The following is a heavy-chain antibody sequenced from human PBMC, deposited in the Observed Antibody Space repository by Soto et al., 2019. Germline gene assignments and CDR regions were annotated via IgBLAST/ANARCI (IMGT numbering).Heavy chain of an antibody. V-gene: IGHV3-7*03. Sequence: GGSLRLSCAASGFTFSSYWMSWVRQAPGKGLEWVANIKQDESEKNYLDSVKGRFTISRDNAKNSLYLQMNSLRAEDTAVYYCASDRFRGTYYLRGVTYFFEEWGQGAPVTVSS. D-gene: IGHD1-26*01. CDR1: GFTFSSYW. J-gene: IGHJ4*02. CDR2: IKQDESEK. CDR3: ASDRFRGTYYLRGVTYFFEE.